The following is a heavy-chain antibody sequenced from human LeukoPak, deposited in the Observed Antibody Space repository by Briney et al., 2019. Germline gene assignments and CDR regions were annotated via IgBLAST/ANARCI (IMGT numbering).Heavy chain of an antibody. J-gene: IGHJ4*02. D-gene: IGHD2-8*01. Sequence: QAGGSLRLSCAASGFTFSNYAMSWVRQAPGKGLEWVSAVSGSGGSTYYADSVKGRFTISRDNSKNTLYLQMNSLRAEDTAVYYCAKDACTNGVCYFDYWGQGTLVTVSS. CDR2: VSGSGGST. CDR3: AKDACTNGVCYFDY. V-gene: IGHV3-23*01. CDR1: GFTFSNYA.